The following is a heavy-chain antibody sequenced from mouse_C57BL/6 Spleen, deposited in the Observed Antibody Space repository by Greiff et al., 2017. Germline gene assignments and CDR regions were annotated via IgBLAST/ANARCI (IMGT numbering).Heavy chain of an antibody. D-gene: IGHD3-2*02. CDR3: ARHLGAQATGAMDY. CDR2: INSDGGST. Sequence: DVKLVESGGGLVQPGESLKLSCESNEYEFPSHDMSWVRKTPEKRLELVAAINSDGGSTYYPDTMERRFIISRDNTKKTLYLQMSSLRSEDTALYYCARHLGAQATGAMDYWGQGTSVTVSS. CDR1: EYEFPSHD. V-gene: IGHV5-2*01. J-gene: IGHJ4*01.